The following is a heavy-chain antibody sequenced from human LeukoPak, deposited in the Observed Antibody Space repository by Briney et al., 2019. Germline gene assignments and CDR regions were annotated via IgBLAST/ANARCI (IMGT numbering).Heavy chain of an antibody. CDR2: INPNSGGT. CDR3: ARGVRFLEWLLDFDY. V-gene: IGHV1-2*02. Sequence: ASMKVSCKASGYTFTGYYMHWVRQAPGQGLEWMGWINPNSGGTNYAQKFQGRVTMTRDTSISTAYMELSRLRSDDTAVYYCARGVRFLEWLLDFDYWGQGTLVTVSS. D-gene: IGHD3-3*01. J-gene: IGHJ4*02. CDR1: GYTFTGYY.